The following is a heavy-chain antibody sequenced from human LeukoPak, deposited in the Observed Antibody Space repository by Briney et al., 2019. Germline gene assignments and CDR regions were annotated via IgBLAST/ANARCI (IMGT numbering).Heavy chain of an antibody. V-gene: IGHV3-30*18. CDR1: GFTFSSYG. CDR3: AKDRSSGWYGGYYYYYGMDV. D-gene: IGHD6-19*01. Sequence: GGSLRLSCAASGFTFSSYGMHWVRQAPGKGLEWVAAISYAVKGRFTISRDNSKNTLYLQMNSLRAEDTAVYYCAKDRSSGWYGGYYYYYGMDVWGQGTTVTVSS. J-gene: IGHJ6*02. CDR2: ISY.